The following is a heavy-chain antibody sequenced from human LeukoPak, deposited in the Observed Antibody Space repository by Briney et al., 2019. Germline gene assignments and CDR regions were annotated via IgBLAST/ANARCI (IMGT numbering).Heavy chain of an antibody. J-gene: IGHJ3*02. CDR2: IYYSGST. Sequence: SQTLSLTCTVSGGSISSGDYYWSWIRQPPGKGLEWIGYIYYSGSTYYNPSLKSRVTISVDTSENQFSLKLSSVTAADTAVYYRAREGGDSTVTSAFDIWGQGTMVTVSS. V-gene: IGHV4-30-4*01. CDR1: GGSISSGDYY. CDR3: AREGGDSTVTSAFDI. D-gene: IGHD4-17*01.